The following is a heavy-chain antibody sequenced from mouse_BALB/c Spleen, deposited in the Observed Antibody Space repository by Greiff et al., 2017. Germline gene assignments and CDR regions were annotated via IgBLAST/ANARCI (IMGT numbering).Heavy chain of an antibody. Sequence: VQLQQSGPQLVRPGASVNISCKASGYSFTSYWMHWVKQRPGQGLEWIGMIDPSDSETRLNQKFKDKATLTVDKSSSTAYMQLSSPTSEDSAVYYCARGSSYDYAMDYWGQGTSVTVSS. CDR2: IDPSDSET. V-gene: IGHV1S126*01. D-gene: IGHD1-1*01. J-gene: IGHJ4*01. CDR1: GYSFTSYW. CDR3: ARGSSYDYAMDY.